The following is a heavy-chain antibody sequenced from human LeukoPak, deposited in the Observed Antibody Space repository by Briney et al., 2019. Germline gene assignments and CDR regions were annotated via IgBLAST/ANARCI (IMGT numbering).Heavy chain of an antibody. CDR3: ARGTYYYDSSGYYFDY. V-gene: IGHV1-2*02. Sequence: ASVKVSCKASGYTFTGYYMHWVRQAPGQGLEWMGWINPNSGGTNYAQKFQGRVTMTRNTSISTAYMELSSLRSEDTAVYYCARGTYYYDSSGYYFDYWGQGTLVTVSS. J-gene: IGHJ4*02. CDR2: INPNSGGT. CDR1: GYTFTGYY. D-gene: IGHD3-22*01.